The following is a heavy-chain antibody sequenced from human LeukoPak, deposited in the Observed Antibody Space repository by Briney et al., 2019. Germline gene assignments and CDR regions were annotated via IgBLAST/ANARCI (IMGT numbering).Heavy chain of an antibody. Sequence: GGSLRLSCAASGITFSSHALSWVRQAPGKGLEWVSLISGSGGHTYYGDSVKGRFTISRDNSTNRLYLQMNSLRPEDTAVYYCAKGGAATMRDGYNYYYYYMEVWGRGTTVTVSS. CDR2: ISGSGGHT. D-gene: IGHD5-24*01. V-gene: IGHV3-23*01. CDR3: AKGGAATMRDGYNYYYYYMEV. CDR1: GITFSSHA. J-gene: IGHJ6*03.